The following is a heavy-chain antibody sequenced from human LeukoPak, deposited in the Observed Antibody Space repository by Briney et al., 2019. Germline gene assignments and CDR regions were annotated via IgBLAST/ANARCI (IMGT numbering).Heavy chain of an antibody. Sequence: ASVKVSCKASGYTFTGYYMHWVRQAPGQGLEWMGWINPNSGGTNYAQKFQGRVNMTRDTSINTAYMEPSRLRSDDTAVYYLARASKSVVPAAILSEWSVGYWGQGTLVTVSS. CDR3: ARASKSVVPAAILSEWSVGY. CDR1: GYTFTGYY. CDR2: INPNSGGT. J-gene: IGHJ4*02. D-gene: IGHD2-2*02. V-gene: IGHV1-2*02.